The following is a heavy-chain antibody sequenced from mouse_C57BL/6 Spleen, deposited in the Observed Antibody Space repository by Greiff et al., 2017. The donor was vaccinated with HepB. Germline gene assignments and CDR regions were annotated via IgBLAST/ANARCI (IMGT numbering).Heavy chain of an antibody. CDR2: IWSDGST. CDR3: ARYSNYEGYAMDY. V-gene: IGHV2-6*03. J-gene: IGHJ4*01. D-gene: IGHD2-5*01. CDR1: GFSLTSYG. Sequence: VMLVESGPGLVAPSQSLSITCTVSGFSLTSYGVHWVRQPPGKGLEWLVVIWSDGSTTYNSALKSRLSISKDNSKSQVFLKMNSLQTDDTAMYYCARYSNYEGYAMDYWGQGTSVTVSS.